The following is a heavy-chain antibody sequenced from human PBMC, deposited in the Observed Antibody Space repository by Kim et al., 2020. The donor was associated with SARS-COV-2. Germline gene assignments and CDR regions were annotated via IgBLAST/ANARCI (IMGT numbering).Heavy chain of an antibody. CDR1: GFTFSKYA. D-gene: IGHD5-12*01. CDR2: ISGSGDTT. J-gene: IGHJ1*01. CDR3: AKDVNIGFDGIADCFQ. Sequence: GGSLRLSCAASGFTFSKYAMTWVRQAPGKGLEWVSGISGSGDTTVYADSVKGRFIISRDNSRDTLYLQMNSLRVEDAARYYCAKDVNIGFDGIADCFQ. V-gene: IGHV3-23*01.